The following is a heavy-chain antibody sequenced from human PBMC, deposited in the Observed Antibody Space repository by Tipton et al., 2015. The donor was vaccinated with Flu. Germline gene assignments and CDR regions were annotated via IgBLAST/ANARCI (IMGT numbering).Heavy chain of an antibody. CDR3: ARVPNPAVVPDSTYAFDI. V-gene: IGHV1-2*02. Sequence: QVQLVQSGAEVEKPGASVKVSCKASGYTFTDYYLHWLRQAPRQGLEWMGWIDPNTGDTNSAQAFQGRVTMTRDTSISTVYMELTSLRSDDTAVYYCARVPNPAVVPDSTYAFDIWGLGTMVTVSS. CDR1: GYTFTDYY. J-gene: IGHJ3*02. D-gene: IGHD2-2*01. CDR2: IDPNTGDT.